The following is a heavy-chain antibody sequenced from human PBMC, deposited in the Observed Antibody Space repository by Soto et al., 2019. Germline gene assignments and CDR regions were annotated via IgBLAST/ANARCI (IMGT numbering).Heavy chain of an antibody. Sequence: QVQLVESGGGVVQPGRSLRLSCAASGFTFSSYAMHWVRQAPGKGLEWVAVISYDGSNKYYADSVKGRFTISRDNSKNTLYLQMNSLRAEDTAVYYCARGGGHDDYGDYGAGWGDAFDIWGQGTMVTVSS. CDR2: ISYDGSNK. CDR3: ARGGGHDDYGDYGAGWGDAFDI. CDR1: GFTFSSYA. J-gene: IGHJ3*02. D-gene: IGHD4-17*01. V-gene: IGHV3-30-3*01.